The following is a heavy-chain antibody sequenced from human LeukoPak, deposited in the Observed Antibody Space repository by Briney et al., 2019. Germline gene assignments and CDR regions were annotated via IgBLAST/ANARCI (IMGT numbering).Heavy chain of an antibody. Sequence: GRPLRLSCAASGFTFRSYGMDWVRPAPSQGAQWVAVIWYDGSNKIYADSVKGRFTISRDNSKNTLYLQVNSLRVEDTAVYYCARGGEHWLEDYWGQGTLVTVSA. CDR1: GFTFRSYG. D-gene: IGHD6-19*01. CDR2: IWYDGSNK. CDR3: ARGGEHWLEDY. V-gene: IGHV3-33*01. J-gene: IGHJ4*02.